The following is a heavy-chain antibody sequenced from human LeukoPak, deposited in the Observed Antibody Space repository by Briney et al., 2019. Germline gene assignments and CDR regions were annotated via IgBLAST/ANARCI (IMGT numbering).Heavy chain of an antibody. D-gene: IGHD6-13*01. J-gene: IGHJ3*02. CDR3: ARPAYSSSFGAFDI. CDR2: IYHSGST. V-gene: IGHV4-38-2*02. CDR1: GYSISSGYY. Sequence: PSETLSLTCTVSGYSISSGYYWGWIRPPPGKGLEWIGSIYHSGSTYYNPSLKSRVTISVDTSKNQFSLKLSSVTAADTAVYYCARPAYSSSFGAFDIWGQGTMVTVSS.